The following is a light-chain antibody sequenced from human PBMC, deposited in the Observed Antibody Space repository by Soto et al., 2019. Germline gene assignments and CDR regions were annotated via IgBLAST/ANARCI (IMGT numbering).Light chain of an antibody. CDR2: DNT. Sequence: QSVLTQPPSVSGAPGERVTISCTGSSSDIGAGYRVRWYQQVPGTAPKLLIYDNTNRPSGVSVRFSGSKSGTSASLAISGLQAEDEADYYCQSYDSSLSVFYVFGTGTKLTVL. J-gene: IGLJ1*01. CDR1: SSDIGAGYR. CDR3: QSYDSSLSVFYV. V-gene: IGLV1-40*01.